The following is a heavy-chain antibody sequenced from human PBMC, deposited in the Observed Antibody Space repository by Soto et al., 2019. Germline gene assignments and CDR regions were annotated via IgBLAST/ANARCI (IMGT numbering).Heavy chain of an antibody. Sequence: SETLSLTCAVTSASISSSNWWSWVRQPPGKGLEWIGEIYHSGSTNYNPSLKSRVTISADKSKNQFSLKLSSVTAADTAVYYCARGIAVAGIPPTSAIDNWCQETLLTISS. D-gene: IGHD6-19*01. CDR1: SASISSSNW. V-gene: IGHV4-4*02. CDR3: ARGIAVAGIPPTSAIDN. J-gene: IGHJ4*02. CDR2: IYHSGST.